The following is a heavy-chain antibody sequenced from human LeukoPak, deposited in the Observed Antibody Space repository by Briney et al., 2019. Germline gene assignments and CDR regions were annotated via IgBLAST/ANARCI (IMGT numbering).Heavy chain of an antibody. V-gene: IGHV1-69*08. CDR3: ARVDGTTVTPYYYYGMDV. Sequence: SVKVSCKASGGTFSSYTISWVRQAPGQGLEWMGRIIPILGTANYAQKFQGRVTITADKSTSTAYMELSSLRSEDTAVYYCARVDGTTVTPYYYYGMDVWGQGTTVTVSS. CDR1: GGTFSSYT. J-gene: IGHJ6*02. CDR2: IIPILGTA. D-gene: IGHD4-17*01.